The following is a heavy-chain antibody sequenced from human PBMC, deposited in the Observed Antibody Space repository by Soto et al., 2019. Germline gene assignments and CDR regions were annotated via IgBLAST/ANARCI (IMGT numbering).Heavy chain of an antibody. V-gene: IGHV4-38-2*01. J-gene: IGHJ4*02. Sequence: PSETLSLTCAVSGYSISSGYYWGWIRQPPGKGLEWIGSIYHSGSTYYNPSLKSRVTISVDTSKNQFSLKLSSVTAADTAVYYCARGGIAVAGIGGVYWGQGTLVTVSS. CDR2: IYHSGST. CDR3: ARGGIAVAGIGGVY. D-gene: IGHD6-19*01. CDR1: GYSISSGYY.